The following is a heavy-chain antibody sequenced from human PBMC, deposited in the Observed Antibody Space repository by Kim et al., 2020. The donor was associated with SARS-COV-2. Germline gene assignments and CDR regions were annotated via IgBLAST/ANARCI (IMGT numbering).Heavy chain of an antibody. CDR2: ISAYNGNT. V-gene: IGHV1-18*04. Sequence: ASVKVSCKASGYTFTSCGSSWGRQDPGQGLERMGWISAYNGNTNYAQKLQGSVTMTTDTSTSTAYMELSSLRSDDTAVYYCARIPNYDILTGYDFDYWGQGTLVTVSS. D-gene: IGHD3-9*01. CDR1: GYTFTSCG. CDR3: ARIPNYDILTGYDFDY. J-gene: IGHJ4*02.